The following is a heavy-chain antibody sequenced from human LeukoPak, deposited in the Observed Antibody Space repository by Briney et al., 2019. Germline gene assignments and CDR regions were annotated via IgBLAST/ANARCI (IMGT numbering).Heavy chain of an antibody. CDR2: IGGSGGST. V-gene: IGHV3-23*01. CDR3: AKVRTGSYVFDN. D-gene: IGHD1-26*01. CDR1: VFTFSSDA. J-gene: IGHJ4*02. Sequence: GGSLRLSCAASVFTFSSDAMSAGRQAPQRGLWRVSAIGGSGGSTYYAECVKGRFTISRNKSKNTLYLQMNSLRAEDTAVYNRAKVRTGSYVFDNWGQGTLVTVSS.